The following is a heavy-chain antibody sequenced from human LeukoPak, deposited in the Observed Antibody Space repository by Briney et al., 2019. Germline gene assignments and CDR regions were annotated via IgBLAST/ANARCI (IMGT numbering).Heavy chain of an antibody. CDR2: IIPIFGTA. CDR3: ARGSTTEQENYHYYYGMDV. Sequence: SVKVSCKASGGTFTSYAISWVRQAPGQGLEWMGGIIPIFGTANYAQKFQGRVTITADESTSTAYMELSSLRSEDTAVYYCARGSTTEQENYHYYYGMDVWGKGTTVTVSS. CDR1: GGTFTSYA. J-gene: IGHJ6*04. D-gene: IGHD4-17*01. V-gene: IGHV1-69*13.